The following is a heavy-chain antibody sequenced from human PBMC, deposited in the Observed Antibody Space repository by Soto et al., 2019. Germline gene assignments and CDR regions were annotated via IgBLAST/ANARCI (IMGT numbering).Heavy chain of an antibody. CDR2: IFPGDSDA. J-gene: IGHJ3*01. CDR3: ARQKVLDSFDV. Sequence: PGESLKISCKASGYSFTTYWIAWVRQMPGKGLEWMGIIFPGDSDARYSPSFQGQVTISADKSINTVYLQWSSLKASGTAMYYCARQKVLDSFDVWGQGTMVTVSS. CDR1: GYSFTTYW. V-gene: IGHV5-51*01.